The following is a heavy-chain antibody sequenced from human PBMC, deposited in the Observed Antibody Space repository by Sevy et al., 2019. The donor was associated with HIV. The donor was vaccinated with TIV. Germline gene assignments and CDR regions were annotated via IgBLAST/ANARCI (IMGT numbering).Heavy chain of an antibody. Sequence: GGSLRLSCAASGFTFSTYGMHWVRQAPGKGLEWVAVIWFDGSNTYYADSVKGRFTSSRDIAKNTLQLQMNSLRVEETAVYYCARDLEFYDYGDYGPAFMPDYWGQGTLVTVSS. CDR3: ARDLEFYDYGDYGPAFMPDY. J-gene: IGHJ4*02. CDR2: IWFDGSNT. D-gene: IGHD4-17*01. V-gene: IGHV3-33*01. CDR1: GFTFSTYG.